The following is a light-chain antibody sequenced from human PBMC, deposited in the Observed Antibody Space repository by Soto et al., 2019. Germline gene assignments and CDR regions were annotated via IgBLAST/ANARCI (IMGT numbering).Light chain of an antibody. Sequence: QSALTQPASVSGSPGQSITISCTGTSSDVGSYNLVSWYQQHPGKAPKFMIYEVNKRPSGVSNRFSSSKSGNTASLTISGLQAEDEADYYCCSYAGSSTWVFGGGTKLTVL. J-gene: IGLJ2*01. V-gene: IGLV2-23*02. CDR1: SSDVGSYNL. CDR2: EVN. CDR3: CSYAGSSTWV.